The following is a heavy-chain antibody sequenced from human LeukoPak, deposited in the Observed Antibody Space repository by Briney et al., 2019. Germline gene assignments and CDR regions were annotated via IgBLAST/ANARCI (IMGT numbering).Heavy chain of an antibody. J-gene: IGHJ6*03. CDR3: ARDPGVWFGLYYYYYYMDV. V-gene: IGHV1-18*01. CDR2: ISAYNGNT. Sequence: ASVKVSCKASGYTFTSYGISWVRQAPGQGLEWMGWISAYNGNTNYAQKLQGRVTMTTDTSTSTAYMELRSLRSDDTAVYYCARDPGVWFGLYYYYYYMDVWGKGTTVTVSS. D-gene: IGHD3-10*01. CDR1: GYTFTSYG.